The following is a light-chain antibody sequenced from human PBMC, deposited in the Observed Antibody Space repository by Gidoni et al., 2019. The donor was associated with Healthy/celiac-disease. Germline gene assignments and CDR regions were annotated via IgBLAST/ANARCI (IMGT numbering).Light chain of an antibody. CDR1: QGISNY. CDR3: QKYNSAPRRT. V-gene: IGKV1-27*01. CDR2: AAS. J-gene: IGKJ1*01. Sequence: DIQMTQSPSSLSASVGDRFTITCRASQGISNYLAWYQQKPGKVPKLLIYAASTLQSGVPSRFSGSGSGTDFTLTISSLQPEDVATYYCQKYNSAPRRTFGQGTKVEIK.